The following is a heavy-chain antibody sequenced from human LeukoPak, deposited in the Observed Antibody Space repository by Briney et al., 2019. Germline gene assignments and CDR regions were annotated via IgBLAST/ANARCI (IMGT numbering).Heavy chain of an antibody. V-gene: IGHV3-23*01. CDR2: ISGSGGST. Sequence: PGGSLRLSCAASGFTFSSYAISWVRQAPGKGLEWVSAISGSGGSTYYADSVKGRFTISRDNSKNTLYLRMNSLRAEDTAVYYCAKAYSSSCQDVCYFDYWGQGTLVTVSS. J-gene: IGHJ4*02. CDR1: GFTFSSYA. CDR3: AKAYSSSCQDVCYFDY. D-gene: IGHD6-13*01.